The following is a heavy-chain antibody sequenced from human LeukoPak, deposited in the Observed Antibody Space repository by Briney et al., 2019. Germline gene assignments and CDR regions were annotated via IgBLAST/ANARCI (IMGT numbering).Heavy chain of an antibody. CDR3: ARMGATTPRFDY. D-gene: IGHD1-26*01. J-gene: IGHJ4*02. V-gene: IGHV4-30-4*08. Sequence: SETLSLTCTVSGGSISSGDYYWSWIRQPPGKGLEWIGYIYYSGSTYYHPSLKSRVTISVDTSKNQFSLKLSSVTAADTAVYYCARMGATTPRFDYWGQGTLVTVSS. CDR1: GGSISSGDYY. CDR2: IYYSGST.